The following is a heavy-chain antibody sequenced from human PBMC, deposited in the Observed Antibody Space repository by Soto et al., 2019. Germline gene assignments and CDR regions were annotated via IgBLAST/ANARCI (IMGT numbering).Heavy chain of an antibody. D-gene: IGHD3-9*01. CDR2: INPSGGST. V-gene: IGHV1-46*01. CDR1: GYTFTSYY. J-gene: IGHJ5*02. Sequence: ASVKVSCKASGYTFTSYYMHWVRQAPGQGLEWMGIINPSGGSTSYAQKFQGRVTMTRDTSTSTVYMELSSLRSEDTAVYYCTLLTGHAVRGKNCFEPWGQGTLVTVSS. CDR3: TLLTGHAVRGKNCFEP.